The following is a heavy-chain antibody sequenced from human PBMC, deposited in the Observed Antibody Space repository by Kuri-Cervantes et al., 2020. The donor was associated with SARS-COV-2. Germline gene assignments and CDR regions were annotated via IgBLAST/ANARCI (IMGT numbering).Heavy chain of an antibody. Sequence: SVKVSCKASGYTFTSYGISWVRQAPGQGLEWMGGIIPIFGTANYAQKFQGRVTITADESTSTAYMELSSLRSEDTAVYYCARDQRYCSSTSCYPQQFDYWGQGTLVTVSS. CDR2: IIPIFGTA. V-gene: IGHV1-69*13. J-gene: IGHJ4*02. CDR1: GYTFTSYG. D-gene: IGHD2-2*01. CDR3: ARDQRYCSSTSCYPQQFDY.